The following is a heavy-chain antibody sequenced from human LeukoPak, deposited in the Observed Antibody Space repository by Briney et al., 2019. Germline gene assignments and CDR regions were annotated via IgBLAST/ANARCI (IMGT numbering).Heavy chain of an antibody. D-gene: IGHD3-16*02. J-gene: IGHJ6*03. CDR1: GGSIGTYY. CDR3: ARHIGGGIEDMDV. V-gene: IGHV4-59*08. Sequence: PSETLSLTCIVSGGSIGTYYWSWIRQSPGKGLEWIGYIYVTGSTRYNPYLPSRVTISVDTSRNQFFLKMSSVTAADTAVYYCARHIGGGIEDMDVWGTGTKVTVSS. CDR2: IYVTGST.